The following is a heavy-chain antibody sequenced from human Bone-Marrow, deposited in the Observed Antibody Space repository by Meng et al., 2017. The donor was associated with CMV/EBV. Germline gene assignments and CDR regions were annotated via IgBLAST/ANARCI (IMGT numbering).Heavy chain of an antibody. CDR3: AKDPGRITIFGVVQGNYYYYYGMDV. CDR1: GFLFSSYA. CDR2: ISYDGSNK. Sequence: GGSRRPSWAAFGFLFSSYARHWVRQAPGKGLEWVAVISYDGSNKDYADSVKGRFTISRDNSKNTLYLQMNSLRAEDTAVYYCAKDPGRITIFGVVQGNYYYYYGMDVWGQGTTVTVSS. J-gene: IGHJ6*02. D-gene: IGHD3-3*01. V-gene: IGHV3-30*04.